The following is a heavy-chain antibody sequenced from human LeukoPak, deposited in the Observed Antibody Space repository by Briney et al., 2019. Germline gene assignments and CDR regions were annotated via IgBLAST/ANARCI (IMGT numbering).Heavy chain of an antibody. V-gene: IGHV3-49*04. Sequence: GGSLILSCTASGFTFGDYAMSWVRQAPGKGLQWAGFIRSKAYGGTTEYAASVKGRFTISRDDSKSIAYLQMNSLKTEDTAIYYCVASIISPSNYWGLGTLVTVSS. CDR1: GFTFGDYA. CDR2: IRSKAYGGTT. CDR3: VASIISPSNY. D-gene: IGHD3-10*01. J-gene: IGHJ4*02.